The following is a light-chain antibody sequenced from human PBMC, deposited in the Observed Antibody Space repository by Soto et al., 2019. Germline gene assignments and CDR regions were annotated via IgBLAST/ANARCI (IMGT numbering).Light chain of an antibody. Sequence: EIVLTQSPGTLSLSPGERATLSCRASQSVSSSYLAWYQQKPGQAPRLLIYGASSRATGIPDRFSGSGSGTGFTLTISSLEPEDVAVYYCQQYGSSPYTFGQGTKLEIK. CDR3: QQYGSSPYT. J-gene: IGKJ2*01. V-gene: IGKV3-20*01. CDR2: GAS. CDR1: QSVSSSY.